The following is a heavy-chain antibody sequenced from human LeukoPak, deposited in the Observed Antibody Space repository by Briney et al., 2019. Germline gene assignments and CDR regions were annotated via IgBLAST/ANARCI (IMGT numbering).Heavy chain of an antibody. CDR2: IYYSGST. V-gene: IGHV4-59*01. D-gene: IGHD4/OR15-4a*01. CDR1: GGSISSYY. CDR3: ARGGARGYYYYTDV. J-gene: IGHJ6*03. Sequence: SETLSLTCTVSGGSISSYYWSWIRQPPGKGLEWIGYIYYSGSTNYNPSLKSRVTISVDTSKNQFSLRLSSVTAADTAVYYCARGGARGYYYYTDVWGKGTTVTVSS.